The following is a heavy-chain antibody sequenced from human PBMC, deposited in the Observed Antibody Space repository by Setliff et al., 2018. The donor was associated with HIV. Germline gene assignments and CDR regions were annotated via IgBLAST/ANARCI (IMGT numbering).Heavy chain of an antibody. CDR1: GFTFSNNW. CDR3: ARDAPITMLVVVSGIDY. J-gene: IGHJ4*02. D-gene: IGHD3-22*01. CDR2: ISPDGSST. Sequence: LSLSCAASGFTFSNNWIHWVRPTAEKGLVWVSRISPDGSSTMYTDSVKGRFTTSRDDAKNSLYMHMNSLRAEDTAVYYCARDAPITMLVVVSGIDYWGQGTLVTVSS. V-gene: IGHV3-74*03.